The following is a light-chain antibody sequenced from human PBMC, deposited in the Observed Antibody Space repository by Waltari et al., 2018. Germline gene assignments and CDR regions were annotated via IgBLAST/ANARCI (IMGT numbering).Light chain of an antibody. CDR3: SSQTLDGLVL. Sequence: QPALTQPASVSGSPGQSITISCSGLGSAAGASESVSWHQHHPDKAPHVIIYDVTHRPSGVSDRFSASKSANTASLTISRLQPEDEADYYCSSQTLDGLVLFGGGTRLTVL. J-gene: IGLJ2*01. CDR2: DVT. V-gene: IGLV2-14*03. CDR1: GSAAGASES.